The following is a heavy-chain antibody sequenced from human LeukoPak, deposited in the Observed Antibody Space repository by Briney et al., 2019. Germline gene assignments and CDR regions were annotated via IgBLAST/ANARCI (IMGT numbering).Heavy chain of an antibody. CDR1: GFTFSSYA. Sequence: PGRSLRLSCAASGFTFSSYAMSWVRQAPGKGLEWVSAISGSGGSTYYADSVKGRFTISRDNSKNTLYLQMNSLRAEDAAVYYCAKGCSSTSCYAVTAMVSWFDPWGQGTLVTVSS. CDR3: AKGCSSTSCYAVTAMVSWFDP. J-gene: IGHJ5*02. CDR2: ISGSGGST. V-gene: IGHV3-23*01. D-gene: IGHD2-2*01.